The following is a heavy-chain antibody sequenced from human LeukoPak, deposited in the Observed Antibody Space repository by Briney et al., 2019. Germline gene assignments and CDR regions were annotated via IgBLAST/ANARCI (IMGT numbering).Heavy chain of an antibody. Sequence: ASVKVSCKASGFSFATSAVQWVRQARGQRLEWIGGTVVGSGHTNYAQKFQGTVTISRDMSTNTAYLELTSLRSEDTAVYYCAATLTVTAGSTYYGMDVWGQGTTITVSS. CDR3: AATLTVTAGSTYYGMDV. D-gene: IGHD4-17*01. V-gene: IGHV1-58*01. CDR2: TVVGSGHT. J-gene: IGHJ6*02. CDR1: GFSFATSA.